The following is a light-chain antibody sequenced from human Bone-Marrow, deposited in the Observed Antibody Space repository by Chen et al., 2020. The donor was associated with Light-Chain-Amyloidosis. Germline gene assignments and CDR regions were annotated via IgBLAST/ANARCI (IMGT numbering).Light chain of an antibody. CDR3: QSADSSGTYEVI. Sequence: SDELTQQPSVSVSPGQTARITCSGDDLPTKYAYWYQQKPGQAPVLVIHRDTERPSGISERFSGSSSGTTATLTISGVQAEDEADYHCQSADSSGTYEVIFGGGTKLTVL. V-gene: IGLV3-25*03. J-gene: IGLJ2*01. CDR1: DLPTKY. CDR2: RDT.